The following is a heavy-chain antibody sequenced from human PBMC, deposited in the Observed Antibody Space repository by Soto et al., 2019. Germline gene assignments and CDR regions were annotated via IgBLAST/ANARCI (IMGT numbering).Heavy chain of an antibody. D-gene: IGHD2-15*01. CDR2: IYWDDDM. Sequence: QITLKESGPTLVKPTQTLTLICTFSGFSRSTSAVGVGWIRQPPGKALEWLAFIYWDDDMRYSPSLTSSLTITKDTSKNQVVLAMTNMDPVDTATYYCAHLVVAGLTYYFDYWGQGTLVTVSS. CDR1: GFSRSTSAVG. V-gene: IGHV2-5*02. J-gene: IGHJ4*02. CDR3: AHLVVAGLTYYFDY.